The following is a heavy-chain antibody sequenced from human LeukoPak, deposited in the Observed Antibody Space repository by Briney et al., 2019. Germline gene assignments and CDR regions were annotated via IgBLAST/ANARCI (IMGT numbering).Heavy chain of an antibody. D-gene: IGHD5-18*01. V-gene: IGHV3-23*01. CDR3: ARGRNTGRQFYFDY. Sequence: PGGSLRLSCAASGFTFSSSGMGWVRQAPGKGLECVSPITGSGGGTSYTDSVKGRFTISRDNSKNTLYLQMNSLRAEDTAVYYCARGRNTGRQFYFDYWGQGTLVTVAS. CDR1: GFTFSSSG. CDR2: ITGSGGGT. J-gene: IGHJ4*02.